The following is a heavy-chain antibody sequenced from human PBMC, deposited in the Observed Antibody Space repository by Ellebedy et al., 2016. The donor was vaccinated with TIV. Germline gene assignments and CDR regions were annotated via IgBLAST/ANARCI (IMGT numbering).Heavy chain of an antibody. CDR1: GFTVSGNY. J-gene: IGHJ4*02. Sequence: ESLKISCAASGFTVSGNYMSWVRQAPGKGLEWIGCIFYSGNTYYNPSLKSRLTISVDTSKNQFALKLSSVTAADTAVYYCARILRAGSDGDYFDYWGQGTQVTASS. CDR3: ARILRAGSDGDYFDY. D-gene: IGHD3-3*01. V-gene: IGHV4-38-2*01. CDR2: IFYSGNT.